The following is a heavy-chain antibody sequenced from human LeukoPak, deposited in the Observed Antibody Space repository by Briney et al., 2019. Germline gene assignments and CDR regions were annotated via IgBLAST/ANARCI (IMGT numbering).Heavy chain of an antibody. V-gene: IGHV5-51*01. J-gene: IGHJ6*02. CDR3: ASAIRYYDSSGYPPHYYYYYGMDV. D-gene: IGHD3-22*01. Sequence: GVSLKISCKGSGYDFTSYWIGWARQMRGKALEWMGIIYPGDSDTRYSPYFQGQVTISADKSISTAYLQWSSLKASDTAMYYCASAIRYYDSSGYPPHYYYYYGMDVWGQGTTVTVSS. CDR1: GYDFTSYW. CDR2: IYPGDSDT.